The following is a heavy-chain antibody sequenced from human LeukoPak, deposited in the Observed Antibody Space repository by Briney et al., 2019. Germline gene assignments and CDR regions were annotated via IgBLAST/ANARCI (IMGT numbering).Heavy chain of an antibody. Sequence: GRSLRLSCAASGFTFSSYAMHWVRQAPGKGLEWVSSISSSSSYIYYADSVKGRFTISRDNAKNSLYLQMNSLRAEDTAVYYCAGTSYLGIAAAGTVDYWGQGTLVTVSS. J-gene: IGHJ4*02. CDR2: ISSSSSYI. CDR3: AGTSYLGIAAAGTVDY. CDR1: GFTFSSYA. V-gene: IGHV3-21*01. D-gene: IGHD6-13*01.